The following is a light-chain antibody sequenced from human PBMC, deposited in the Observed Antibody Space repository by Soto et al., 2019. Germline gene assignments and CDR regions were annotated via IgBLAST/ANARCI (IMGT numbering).Light chain of an antibody. J-gene: IGKJ4*01. CDR2: DAS. Sequence: IVRPESPATLSLSPGERATLSCRTSLSVSVYLDWYQQKPGQAPRLLISDASNRATGIPARFSGSESGTDFTLTISSLEPEDFAVYYCQQRYSWPPLTFCGGTKVDIK. V-gene: IGKV3-11*01. CDR1: LSVSVY. CDR3: QQRYSWPPLT.